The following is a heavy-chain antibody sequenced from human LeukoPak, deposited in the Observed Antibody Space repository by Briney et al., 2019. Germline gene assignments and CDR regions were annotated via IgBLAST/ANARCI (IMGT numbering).Heavy chain of an antibody. CDR3: ARAMDA. V-gene: IGHV3-7*03. CDR2: IKQDGSEK. J-gene: IGHJ6*02. CDR1: GFTFSSYA. Sequence: PGGSLRLSCAASGFTFSSYAMSWVRQAPGKGLEWVANIKQDGSEKYYVDSVKGRFTISRDNAKNSLSLQMNSLRVEDTAVYYCARAMDAWGQGTTVTVSS.